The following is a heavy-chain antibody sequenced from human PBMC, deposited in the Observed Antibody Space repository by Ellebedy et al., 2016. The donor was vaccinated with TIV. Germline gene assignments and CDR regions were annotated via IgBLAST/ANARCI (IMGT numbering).Heavy chain of an antibody. Sequence: MPSETLSLTCTVSGGPISSYYWSWIRQPPGKGLEWIGYIYHSGSTNYNPYLKSRVTMSVDTSKNQFSLKLSSVTAADTAVYYCARGEVTLYYYGMDVWGQGTTVTVSS. J-gene: IGHJ6*02. CDR3: ARGEVTLYYYGMDV. CDR2: IYHSGST. CDR1: GGPISSYY. V-gene: IGHV4-59*01.